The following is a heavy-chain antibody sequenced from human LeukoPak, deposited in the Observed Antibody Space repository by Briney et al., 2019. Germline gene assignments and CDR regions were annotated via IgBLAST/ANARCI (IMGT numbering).Heavy chain of an antibody. CDR3: ATRSGYSSSWYPQ. Sequence: GGSLRLSWAAAGFTFSSYAMSWVRQAPGKGLEWVSAISGSGGSTYYADSVKGRFTISRDNSKNTLYLQMNSLRAEDTAVYYCATRSGYSSSWYPQWGQGTLVTVSS. CDR1: GFTFSSYA. D-gene: IGHD6-13*01. J-gene: IGHJ4*02. V-gene: IGHV3-23*01. CDR2: ISGSGGST.